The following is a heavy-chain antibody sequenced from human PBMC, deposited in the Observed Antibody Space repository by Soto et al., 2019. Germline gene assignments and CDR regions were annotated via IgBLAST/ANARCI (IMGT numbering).Heavy chain of an antibody. V-gene: IGHV1-69*13. CDR1: GCTFSSYA. CDR2: IIPIFGTA. Sequence: SVKVSCKASGCTFSSYAISCVRQAPGQVLEWMGGIIPIFGTANYAQKFQGRVTITADESTSTAYMELSSLRSEDTAVYYCARGSGLVGDPYYYGMDVWGQGTTVTVSS. J-gene: IGHJ6*02. D-gene: IGHD1-26*01. CDR3: ARGSGLVGDPYYYGMDV.